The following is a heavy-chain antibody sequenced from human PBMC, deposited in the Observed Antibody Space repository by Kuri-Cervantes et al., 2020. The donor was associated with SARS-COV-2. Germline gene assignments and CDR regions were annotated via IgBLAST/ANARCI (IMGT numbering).Heavy chain of an antibody. CDR3: ARGPTFPYYYYMDV. CDR2: MNPNSGNT. J-gene: IGHJ6*03. V-gene: IGHV1-8*03. CDR1: GYTFTSYD. Sequence: GGSLRLSCAASGYTFTSYDINWVRQATGQGLEWMGWMNPNSGNTGYAQKFQGRVTITRNTSISTAYMELSSLRSEDTAVYYCARGPTFPYYYYMDVWGKGTTVTVSS.